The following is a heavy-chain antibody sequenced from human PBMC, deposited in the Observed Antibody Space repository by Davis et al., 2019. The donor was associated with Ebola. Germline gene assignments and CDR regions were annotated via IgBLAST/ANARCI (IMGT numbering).Heavy chain of an antibody. CDR2: INHSGST. D-gene: IGHD1-26*01. Sequence: PGGSLRLSCAVYGGSFSGYYWSWIRQPPGKGLEWIGEINHSGSTNYNPSLKRRVTISVDTSKNQFSLKLSSVTAADTAVYYCARSGSYYLFDYWGQGTLVTVSS. CDR3: ARSGSYYLFDY. J-gene: IGHJ4*02. CDR1: GGSFSGYY. V-gene: IGHV4-34*01.